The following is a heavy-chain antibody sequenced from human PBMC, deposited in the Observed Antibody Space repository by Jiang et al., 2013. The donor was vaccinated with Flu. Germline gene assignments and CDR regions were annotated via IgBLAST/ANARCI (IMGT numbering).Heavy chain of an antibody. CDR2: ISYDGSNK. V-gene: IGHV3-30-3*01. CDR3: ARDPVGGYSYGPGYYFDY. D-gene: IGHD5-18*01. Sequence: SCAASGFTFSSYAMHWVRQAPGKGLEWVAVISYDGSNKYYADSVKGRFTISRDNSKNTLYLQMNSLRAEDTAVYYCARDPVGGYSYGPGYYFDYWGQGTLVTVSS. CDR1: GFTFSSYA. J-gene: IGHJ4*02.